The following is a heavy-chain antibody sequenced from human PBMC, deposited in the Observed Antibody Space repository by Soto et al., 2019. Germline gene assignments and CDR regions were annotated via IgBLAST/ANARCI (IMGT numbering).Heavy chain of an antibody. CDR1: GFTVSSNY. V-gene: IGHV3-66*01. CDR3: ARSFCNDYGDY. D-gene: IGHD3-3*01. J-gene: IGHJ4*02. Sequence: EVQLVESGGGLVQPGGSLRLSCAASGFTVSSNYMSWVRQAPGKGLEWVSVIYSGGSTYYADSVKGRFTISRDNSKNTLYLQMNSLRAEDTAVYYCARSFCNDYGDYWGQGTLVTVSS. CDR2: IYSGGST.